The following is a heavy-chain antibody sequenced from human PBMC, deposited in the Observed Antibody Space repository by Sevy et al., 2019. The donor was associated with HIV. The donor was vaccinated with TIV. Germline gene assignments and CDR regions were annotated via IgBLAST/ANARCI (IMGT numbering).Heavy chain of an antibody. Sequence: GESLKISCAASGFTFSGSAMHWVRQASGKGLEWVGRIRSKANSYATAYAASVKGRLTISRDDSKNTAYLQMNSLKTEDTAVYYCTSPRFLEWLSAFDIWGQGTMVTVSS. J-gene: IGHJ3*02. V-gene: IGHV3-73*01. D-gene: IGHD3-3*01. CDR2: IRSKANSYAT. CDR1: GFTFSGSA. CDR3: TSPRFLEWLSAFDI.